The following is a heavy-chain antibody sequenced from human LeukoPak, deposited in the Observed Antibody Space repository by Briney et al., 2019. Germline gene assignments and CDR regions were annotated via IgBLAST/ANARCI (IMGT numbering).Heavy chain of an antibody. V-gene: IGHV3-33*01. CDR3: ARDAYNWNDGGGAFDI. D-gene: IGHD1-20*01. Sequence: PGGSLRLSCAASGITFSSYGMHWVRQAPGKGLEWVAVIWYDGSNKYYADSVKGRFTISRDNSKNTLYLQMNSLRAEDTAVYYCARDAYNWNDGGGAFDIWGQGTMVTVSS. J-gene: IGHJ3*02. CDR2: IWYDGSNK. CDR1: GITFSSYG.